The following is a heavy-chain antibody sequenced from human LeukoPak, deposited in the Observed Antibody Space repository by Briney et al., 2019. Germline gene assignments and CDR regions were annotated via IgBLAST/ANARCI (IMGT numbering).Heavy chain of an antibody. V-gene: IGHV4-59*11. CDR3: ARDTTFYDSSGYHPYWYFDL. D-gene: IGHD3-22*01. J-gene: IGHJ2*01. Sequence: SETLSLTCTVSGGSITTHYWSWIRQPPGEGLQWIASIYHTGASNYNPSLKSRITISLDTSKNQFSLELRYVTDADTAEYCCARDTTFYDSSGYHPYWYFDLWGRGTPVTVSS. CDR2: IYHTGAS. CDR1: GGSITTHY.